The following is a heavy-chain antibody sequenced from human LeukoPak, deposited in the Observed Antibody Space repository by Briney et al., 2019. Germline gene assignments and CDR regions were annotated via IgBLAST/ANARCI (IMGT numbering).Heavy chain of an antibody. CDR3: AKPSREWLSGAFDI. V-gene: IGHV3-23*01. J-gene: IGHJ3*02. D-gene: IGHD6-19*01. CDR2: ITGNSVRT. CDR1: GFTFNNYA. Sequence: PGGSLRLSCAASGFTFNNYAMNWVRQAPGKGLEWVSGITGNSVRTYYADSVKGRFTISRDNSKNTLFLQMNSLRAEDTAIYYCAKPSREWLSGAFDIWGQGTVVTVSS.